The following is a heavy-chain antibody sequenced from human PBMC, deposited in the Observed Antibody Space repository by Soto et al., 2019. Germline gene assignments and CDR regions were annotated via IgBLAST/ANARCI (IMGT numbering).Heavy chain of an antibody. CDR2: IDPSDSDT. CDR3: ARYQFYDRRHYPCDY. V-gene: IGHV5-10-1*03. CDR1: GYIFTDFW. J-gene: IGHJ4*02. D-gene: IGHD3-3*01. Sequence: VQLVQSGAEVKQPGESLTISCKASGYIFTDFWITWVRQMPGKGLEWMGRIDPSDSDTNYSPSFQGRVTLSFDKSIATAYLHWSSLKASDTATYFCARYQFYDRRHYPCDYWGQGTLITVSS.